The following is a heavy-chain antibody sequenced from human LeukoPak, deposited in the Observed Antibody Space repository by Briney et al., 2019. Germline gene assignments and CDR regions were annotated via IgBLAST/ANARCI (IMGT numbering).Heavy chain of an antibody. Sequence: GGSVRLSCAASGFTFSTYSMHWVRQAPGKGLGWVSSIRSGGTYINYADSVKGRFTISRDDAKNSLYLQMNSLRAEDTAVYYCARDGIFDFWGQGTLVTVSS. CDR2: IRSGGTYI. CDR3: ARDGIFDF. V-gene: IGHV3-21*01. J-gene: IGHJ4*02. CDR1: GFTFSTYS.